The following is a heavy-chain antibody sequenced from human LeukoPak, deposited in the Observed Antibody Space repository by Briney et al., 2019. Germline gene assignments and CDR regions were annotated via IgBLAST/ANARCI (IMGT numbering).Heavy chain of an antibody. Sequence: KPSETLSLTCAVHGGSFSGYYWSWIRQPPGKGLEWIGEINHSGSTNYNPSLKCRVTISVDTSKNQFSLKLSSVTAADTAVYYCAGDQRTYYYGSGSYYRRAFDIWGQGTMVTVSS. CDR2: INHSGST. D-gene: IGHD3-10*01. CDR1: GGSFSGYY. CDR3: AGDQRTYYYGSGSYYRRAFDI. J-gene: IGHJ3*02. V-gene: IGHV4-34*01.